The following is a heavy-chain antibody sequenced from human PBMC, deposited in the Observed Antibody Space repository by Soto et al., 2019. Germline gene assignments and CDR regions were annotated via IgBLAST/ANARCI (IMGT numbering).Heavy chain of an antibody. CDR3: AAVDTAMAPFRV. CDR2: IVVGSGNT. V-gene: IGHV1-58*01. D-gene: IGHD5-18*01. Sequence: SVKVSCKASGFTFTSSAVQWVRQARGQRLEWIGWIVVGSGNTNYAQKFQERVTITRDMSTSTAYMELSSLRSEDTAVYYCAAVDTAMAPFRVWGQGTTVTVSS. J-gene: IGHJ6*02. CDR1: GFTFTSSA.